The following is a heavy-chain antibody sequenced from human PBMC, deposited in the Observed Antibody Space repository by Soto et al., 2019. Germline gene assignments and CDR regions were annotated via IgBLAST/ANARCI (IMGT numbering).Heavy chain of an antibody. CDR3: SRGIKGGLDA. D-gene: IGHD2-21*01. V-gene: IGHV3-23*01. CDR2: ISTSGLNT. CDR1: GFTFSSYA. Sequence: GGSLRLSCAASGFTFSSYAMSWVRQAPGKGLEWVSDISTSGLNTDYADSVKGRFYISRDNAKNSLYLHMNSLRAEDTAVYYCSRGIKGGLDAWGPGTLVTVSS. J-gene: IGHJ5*02.